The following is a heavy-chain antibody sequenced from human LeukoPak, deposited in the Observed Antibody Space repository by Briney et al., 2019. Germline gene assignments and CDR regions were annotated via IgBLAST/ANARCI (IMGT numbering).Heavy chain of an antibody. J-gene: IGHJ6*02. V-gene: IGHV1-69*08. CDR3: ARGTSIRGDDYHGMDV. Sequence: SVKVSCKAPGGTFSSYTFNWVRQAPGQGPEWMGRIIPILNTTNYAQKLQDRVTIIADRSTSTTYMELRGLRSEDTAVYYCARGTSIRGDDYHGMDVWGQGTTITVSS. CDR1: GGTFSSYT. D-gene: IGHD3-10*01. CDR2: IIPILNTT.